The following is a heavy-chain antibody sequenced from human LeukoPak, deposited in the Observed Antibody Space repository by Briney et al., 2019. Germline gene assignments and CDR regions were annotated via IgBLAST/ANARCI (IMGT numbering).Heavy chain of an antibody. CDR3: ARGLSRRSYMDV. CDR1: GGSISSYY. V-gene: IGHV4-59*01. CDR2: IYYSGST. J-gene: IGHJ6*03. Sequence: SETLSLTCTVSGGSISSYYWSWIRQPPGKGLEWIGYIYYSGSTNYNPSLKSRVTISVDTSKNQFSLKLSSVTAADTAVYYCARGLSRRSYMDVWGKGTTVTVSS. D-gene: IGHD2/OR15-2a*01.